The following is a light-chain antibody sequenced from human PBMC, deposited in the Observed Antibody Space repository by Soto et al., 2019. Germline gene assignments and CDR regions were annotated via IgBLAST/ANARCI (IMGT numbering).Light chain of an antibody. J-gene: IGKJ1*01. CDR3: EHYYGFPWT. Sequence: DIQMTQSPSTLSASVGDRVTITCRASQSISHWLAWYQQKPGKAPTLLIFQAPTLERGVPSKFIGSGSWTAFSLTISSLQADDFATYYWEHYYGFPWTFGQRTTVVI. CDR2: QAP. CDR1: QSISHW. V-gene: IGKV1-5*03.